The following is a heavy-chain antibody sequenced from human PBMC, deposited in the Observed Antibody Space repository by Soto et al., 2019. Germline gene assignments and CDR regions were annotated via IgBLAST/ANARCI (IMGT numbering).Heavy chain of an antibody. CDR3: ARGRYYDFWSGYYTRGIGAHDAFDI. CDR1: GYTFTSYD. J-gene: IGHJ3*02. V-gene: IGHV1-8*01. CDR2: MNPNSGNT. D-gene: IGHD3-3*01. Sequence: ASVKVSCKASGYTFTSYDINWVRQATGQGLEWMGWMNPNSGNTGYAQKFQGRVTMTRNTSISTAYMELSSLRSEDTAVYYCARGRYYDFWSGYYTRGIGAHDAFDIWGQGTMVTVSS.